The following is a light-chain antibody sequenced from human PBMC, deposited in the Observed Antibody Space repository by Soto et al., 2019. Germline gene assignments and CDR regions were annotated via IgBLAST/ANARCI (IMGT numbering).Light chain of an antibody. V-gene: IGKV3-20*01. CDR3: QQYRSSPAYG. J-gene: IGKJ2*03. Sequence: EIVLTQSPGTLSLSPGERATLSCRASQTIISYLAWYQHKPGQAPRLLIYDASSRSTDIPDRFSGSGSGTDFTLTIGRLEPEDFAVYYCQQYRSSPAYGFGQGTKLEIK. CDR1: QTIISY. CDR2: DAS.